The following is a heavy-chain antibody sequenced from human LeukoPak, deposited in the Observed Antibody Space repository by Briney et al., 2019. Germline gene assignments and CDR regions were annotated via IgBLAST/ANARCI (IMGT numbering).Heavy chain of an antibody. CDR3: ARHTPGGDPLRFFSP. V-gene: IGHV4-59*08. Sequence: NPSETLSLTCTVSGGSISSYYWSWIRQPPGKGLEWIGYIYYSGSTNYNPSLKSRVTISVDTSKNQFSLKLSSVTAADTAVYYCARHTPGGDPLRFFSPWGQGTLVTVSS. J-gene: IGHJ4*02. D-gene: IGHD3-3*01. CDR2: IYYSGST. CDR1: GGSISSYY.